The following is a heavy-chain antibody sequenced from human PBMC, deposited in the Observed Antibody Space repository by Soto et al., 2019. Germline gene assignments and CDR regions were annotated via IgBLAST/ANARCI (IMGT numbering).Heavy chain of an antibody. CDR3: ARQSCRYNWNYENYYYYGMDV. J-gene: IGHJ6*02. D-gene: IGHD1-7*01. CDR1: GGSISSSSYY. V-gene: IGHV4-39*01. Sequence: SETLSLTCTVSGGSISSSSYYWGWIRQPPGKGLEWIGSIYYSGSTYYNPSLKSRVTISVDTSKNQFSLKLSSVTAADTAVYYCARQSCRYNWNYENYYYYGMDVWGQGTTVTVSS. CDR2: IYYSGST.